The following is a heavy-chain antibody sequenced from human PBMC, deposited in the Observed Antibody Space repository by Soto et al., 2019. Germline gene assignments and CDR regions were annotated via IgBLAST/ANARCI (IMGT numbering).Heavy chain of an antibody. Sequence: PGESLKISCKGSGYSFAGYWITWVRQKPGKGLEWMGRIDPSDSQTYYSPSFRGHVTISVTKSITTVFLQWSSLRASDTAMYYCARQIYDSDTGPNFQYYFDSWGQGTPVTGSS. J-gene: IGHJ4*02. D-gene: IGHD3-22*01. CDR2: IDPSDSQT. CDR3: ARQIYDSDTGPNFQYYFDS. V-gene: IGHV5-10-1*01. CDR1: GYSFAGYW.